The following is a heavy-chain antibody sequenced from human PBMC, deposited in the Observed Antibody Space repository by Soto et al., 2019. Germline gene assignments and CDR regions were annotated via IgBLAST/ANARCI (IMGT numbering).Heavy chain of an antibody. D-gene: IGHD7-27*01. CDR3: AKDQSGAADI. V-gene: IGHV4-4*07. Sequence: ETLSLTCTVSGASISTHSWSWIRQSAGKGLEWIGHMHTNGIANYIPSLKSRITMSVDTANSQFFLNLKFVTAADTAVYFCAKDQSGAADIWGQGTMVTVSS. CDR2: MHTNGIA. CDR1: GASISTHS. J-gene: IGHJ3*02.